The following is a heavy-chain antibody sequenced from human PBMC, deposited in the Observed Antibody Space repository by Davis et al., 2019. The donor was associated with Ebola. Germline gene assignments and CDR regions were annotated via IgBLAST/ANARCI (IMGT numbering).Heavy chain of an antibody. CDR3: ARGGGPRGQWLSDYFDY. J-gene: IGHJ4*02. CDR2: INHSGST. CDR1: DGSFSDYY. Sequence: SETLSLTCAVYDGSFSDYYWTWIRQPPGKGLEWIGEINHSGSTGYNPSLKSRVTVSVDASKNQFSLRLTSVTAADTAVYYCARGGGPRGQWLSDYFDYWGQGTLATVSS. V-gene: IGHV4-34*01. D-gene: IGHD6-19*01.